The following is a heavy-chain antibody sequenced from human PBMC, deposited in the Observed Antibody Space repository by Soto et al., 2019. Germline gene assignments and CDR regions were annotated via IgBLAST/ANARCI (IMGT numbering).Heavy chain of an antibody. CDR1: GGSISSGGYY. D-gene: IGHD2-21*02. CDR3: ARGPLAYCGGDCYSGAFDI. J-gene: IGHJ3*02. Sequence: TLSLTCTVSGGSISSGGYYWSWIRQHPGKGLEWIGYIYYSGITYYNPSLKSRVTISVDTSKNQFSLKLSSVTAADTAVYYCARGPLAYCGGDCYSGAFDIWGQGTMVTVSS. CDR2: IYYSGIT. V-gene: IGHV4-31*03.